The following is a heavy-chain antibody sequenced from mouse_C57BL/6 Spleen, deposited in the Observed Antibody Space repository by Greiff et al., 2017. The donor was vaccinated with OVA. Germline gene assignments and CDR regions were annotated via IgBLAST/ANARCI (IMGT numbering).Heavy chain of an antibody. V-gene: IGHV3-6*01. CDR3: ARDLRVPDY. D-gene: IGHD3-2*02. Sequence: ESGPGLVKPSQSLSLTCSVTGYSITSGYYWNWIRQFPGNKLEWMGYISYDGSNNYNPSLKNRISITRDTSKNQFFLKLNSVTTEDTATYYCARDLRVPDYWGQGTTLTVSS. J-gene: IGHJ2*01. CDR2: ISYDGSN. CDR1: GYSITSGYY.